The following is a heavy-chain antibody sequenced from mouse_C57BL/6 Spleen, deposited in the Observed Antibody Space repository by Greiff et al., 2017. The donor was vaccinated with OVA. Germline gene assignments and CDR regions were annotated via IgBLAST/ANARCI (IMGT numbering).Heavy chain of an antibody. Sequence: EVMLVESGGGLVQPGGSLKLSCAASGFTFSDYYMYWVRQTPEKRLEWVAYISNGGGSTYYPDTVKGRFTISRDNAKNTLYLQMSRLKSEDTAMYYCARRGPDYYGSSYAMDYWGQGTSVTVSS. D-gene: IGHD1-1*01. CDR3: ARRGPDYYGSSYAMDY. J-gene: IGHJ4*01. CDR1: GFTFSDYY. CDR2: ISNGGGST. V-gene: IGHV5-12*01.